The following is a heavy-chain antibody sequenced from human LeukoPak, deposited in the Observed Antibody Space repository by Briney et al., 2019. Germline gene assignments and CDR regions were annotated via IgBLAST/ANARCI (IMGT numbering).Heavy chain of an antibody. CDR2: ISGSGGST. Sequence: GESLKISCAASGFTFSSYAMSWVRQAPGKGLEWVSAISGSGGSTYYADSVKGRFTISRDNSKNTLYLQMNSLRAEDTAVYYCAKDPGITGSPSDYWGQGTLVTVSS. D-gene: IGHD1-20*01. J-gene: IGHJ4*02. CDR1: GFTFSSYA. CDR3: AKDPGITGSPSDY. V-gene: IGHV3-23*01.